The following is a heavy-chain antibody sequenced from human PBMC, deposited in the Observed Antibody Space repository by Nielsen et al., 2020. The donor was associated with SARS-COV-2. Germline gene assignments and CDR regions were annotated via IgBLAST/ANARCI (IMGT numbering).Heavy chain of an antibody. CDR1: GFTFDDYA. J-gene: IGHJ6*02. D-gene: IGHD3-22*01. V-gene: IGHV3-20*01. Sequence: GESLKISCAASGFTFDDYAMHWVRQAPGKGLEWVSGINWNGGSTGYADSVKGRFTISRDNAKNSLYLQMNSLRAEDTALYHCARGVGSSGRYGMDVWGQGTTVTVSS. CDR3: ARGVGSSGRYGMDV. CDR2: INWNGGST.